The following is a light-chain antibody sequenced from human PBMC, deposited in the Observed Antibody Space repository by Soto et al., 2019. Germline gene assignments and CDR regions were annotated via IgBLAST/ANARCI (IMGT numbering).Light chain of an antibody. CDR1: SRDVGGYNY. Sequence: QSVLTQPPSASGSPGQSVTISCTGTSRDVGGYNYVSWYQQHPGRAPKLMIYEVSKRPSGVPDRFSGSKSGNTASLTVSGLQPEDEADYYCSSYAGSSNLGVFGGGTKVTVL. J-gene: IGLJ2*01. CDR3: SSYAGSSNLGV. CDR2: EVS. V-gene: IGLV2-8*01.